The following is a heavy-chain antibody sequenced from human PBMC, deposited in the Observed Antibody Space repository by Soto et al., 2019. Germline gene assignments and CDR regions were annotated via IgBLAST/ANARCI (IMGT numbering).Heavy chain of an antibody. J-gene: IGHJ6*02. Sequence: QLQLQESGPGLVKPSETLSLTCTVSGGSISSSSYYWAWIRQPPGKGLEWIGSIYYSGRTYYNPSLKCRITXXVDTSKNQFSLKLSSVTAADTAVYYCARQTSSGEKPSGLDVWGQGTTVTVSS. CDR1: GGSISSSSYY. V-gene: IGHV4-39*01. D-gene: IGHD2-21*01. CDR2: IYYSGRT. CDR3: ARQTSSGEKPSGLDV.